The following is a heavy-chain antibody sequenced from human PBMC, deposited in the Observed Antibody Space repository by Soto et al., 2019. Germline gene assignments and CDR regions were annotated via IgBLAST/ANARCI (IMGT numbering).Heavy chain of an antibody. CDR1: GYTFTSYY. CDR2: INPSGGST. D-gene: IGHD2-2*03. CDR3: ARENEWILSLNETLYNWFDP. V-gene: IGHV1-46*01. Sequence: ASVKVSCKASGYTFTSYYMHWVRQAPGQGLEWMGIINPSGGSTSYAQKFQGRVTMTRDTSTSTVYMELSRLRSDDTAVYYCARENEWILSLNETLYNWFDPWGQGTLVTVSS. J-gene: IGHJ5*02.